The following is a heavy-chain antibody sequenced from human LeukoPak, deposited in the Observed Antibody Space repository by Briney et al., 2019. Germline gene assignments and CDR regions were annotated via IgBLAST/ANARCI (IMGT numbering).Heavy chain of an antibody. CDR2: IYYSGSS. CDR3: ARGGGYCSGGSCYRDAFDI. V-gene: IGHV4-39*07. D-gene: IGHD2-15*01. Sequence: SETLSLTCTISGGSTSRGSYYWGWIRQPPGKGLEWIGSIYYSGSSYINPSLQSRVTISLDRSKNQFSLKLSSVTAADTAVYYCARGGGYCSGGSCYRDAFDIWGQGTMVTVSS. CDR1: GGSTSRGSYY. J-gene: IGHJ3*02.